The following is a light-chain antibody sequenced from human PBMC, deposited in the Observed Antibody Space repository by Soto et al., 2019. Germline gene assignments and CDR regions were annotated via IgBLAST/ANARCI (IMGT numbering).Light chain of an antibody. J-gene: IGLJ3*02. V-gene: IGLV2-8*01. Sequence: QSALTQPPSASGSLGQSVTISCTGSSSDVGTYNYVSWYQQYPGKAPKLMIYKVTKRPSGVPDRFSGSKSGNTASLTVSGLQADDEDDYYCSSYAGSNNFVVFGGGTQLTVL. CDR1: SSDVGTYNY. CDR2: KVT. CDR3: SSYAGSNNFVV.